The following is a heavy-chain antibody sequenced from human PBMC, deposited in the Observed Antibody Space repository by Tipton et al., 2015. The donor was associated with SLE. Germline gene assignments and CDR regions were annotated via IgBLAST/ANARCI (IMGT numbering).Heavy chain of an antibody. J-gene: IGHJ6*03. CDR3: ASSEIGSDYMDV. V-gene: IGHV4-59*01. Sequence: TLSLTCTVSGGSISSYYWSWIRQPPGKGLEWIGYIYYSGSTNYNPSLKSRVTISVDTSKNQFSLKLSSVTAADTAVYYCASSEIGSDYMDVWGKGTTVTVSS. CDR2: IYYSGST. D-gene: IGHD2-21*01. CDR1: GGSISSYY.